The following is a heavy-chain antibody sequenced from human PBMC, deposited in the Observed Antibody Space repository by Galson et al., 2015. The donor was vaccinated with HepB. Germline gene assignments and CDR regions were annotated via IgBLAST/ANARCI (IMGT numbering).Heavy chain of an antibody. CDR3: ARDGDNWNFLTRLPRTLDY. V-gene: IGHV3-48*01. Sequence: SLRLSCAASGFTFSTYSMNWVRQAPGKGLEWVSYISSSSSTIYYADSVKGRFTISRDNAKNSLYLQMNSLRAEDTAVYYCARDGDNWNFLTRLPRTLDYWGQGTLVTVSS. CDR2: ISSSSSTI. J-gene: IGHJ4*02. D-gene: IGHD1-7*01. CDR1: GFTFSTYS.